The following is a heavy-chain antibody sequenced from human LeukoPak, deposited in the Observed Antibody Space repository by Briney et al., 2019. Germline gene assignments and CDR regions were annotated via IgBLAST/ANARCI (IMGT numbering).Heavy chain of an antibody. V-gene: IGHV3-7*01. CDR3: ARRYMATSAEDFDY. J-gene: IGHJ4*02. Sequence: PGGSLRLSCVASGFIFSNHWMTWVRQAPGKGLEWVANINQEGSEIYYVDSVGGRFTISRDNAKNSLYLQMNSLRAEYTAVYYCARRYMATSAEDFDYXGQGTLVTVSS. CDR1: GFIFSNHW. D-gene: IGHD3-16*02. CDR2: INQEGSEI.